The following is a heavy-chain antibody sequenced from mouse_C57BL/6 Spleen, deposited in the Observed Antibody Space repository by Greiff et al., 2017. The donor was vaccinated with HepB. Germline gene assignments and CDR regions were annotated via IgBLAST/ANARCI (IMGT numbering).Heavy chain of an antibody. J-gene: IGHJ2*01. CDR2: IDPENGDT. CDR3: TTGYDYVSRFDY. D-gene: IGHD2-4*01. V-gene: IGHV14-4*01. CDR1: GFNIKDDY. Sequence: EVKLVDSGAELVRPGASVKLSCTASGFNIKDDYMHWVKQRPEQGLEWIGWIDPENGDTEYASKFQGKATITADTSSNTAYLQLSSLTSEDTAVYYCTTGYDYVSRFDYWGQGTTLTVSS.